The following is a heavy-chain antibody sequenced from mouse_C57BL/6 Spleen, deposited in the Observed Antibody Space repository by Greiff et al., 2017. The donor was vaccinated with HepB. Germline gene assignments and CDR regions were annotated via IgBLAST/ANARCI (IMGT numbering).Heavy chain of an antibody. CDR3: TTIYYYGSRDYFDY. Sequence: EVQLQQSGAELVRPGASVKLSCTASGFNIKDDYMHWVKQRPEQGLERIGWIDPENGDTEYASKFQGKATITADTSSNTAYLQLSSLTSEDTAVYYCTTIYYYGSRDYFDYWGQGTTLTVSS. J-gene: IGHJ2*01. CDR1: GFNIKDDY. CDR2: IDPENGDT. V-gene: IGHV14-4*01. D-gene: IGHD1-1*01.